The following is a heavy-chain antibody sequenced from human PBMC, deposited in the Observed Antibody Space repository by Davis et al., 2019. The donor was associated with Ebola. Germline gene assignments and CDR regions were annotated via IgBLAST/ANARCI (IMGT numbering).Heavy chain of an antibody. CDR1: GFTFSGSA. CDR3: TLTTVTTDV. V-gene: IGHV3-73*01. CDR2: IRSKANSYAT. J-gene: IGHJ6*02. D-gene: IGHD4-17*01. Sequence: GESLKISCAASGFTFSGSAMHWVRQASGKGLEWVGRIRSKANSYATAYAESVKGRFTISRDDSKNTAYLQMNSLKTEDTAVYYCTLTTVTTDVWGQGTTVTVSS.